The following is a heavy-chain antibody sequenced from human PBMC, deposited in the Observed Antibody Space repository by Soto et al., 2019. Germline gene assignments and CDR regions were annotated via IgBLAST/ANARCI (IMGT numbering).Heavy chain of an antibody. V-gene: IGHV4-59*01. CDR3: ARYRREAVAGYTLDD. D-gene: IGHD6-13*01. J-gene: IGHJ4*02. CDR2: VYNSGST. Sequence: TETLSLTCTVSGGSISSNYWTWIRQPPGKGLEWIGYVYNSGSTNYNPSLKSRVTISEDTSKSQFSLKVNSMTAADTAVYYCARYRREAVAGYTLDDWGQGILVTVSS. CDR1: GGSISSNY.